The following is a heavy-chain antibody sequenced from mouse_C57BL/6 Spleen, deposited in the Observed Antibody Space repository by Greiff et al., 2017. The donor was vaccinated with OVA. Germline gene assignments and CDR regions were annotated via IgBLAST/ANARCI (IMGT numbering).Heavy chain of an antibody. CDR3: ARIYYDYDWYFDV. CDR1: GYSFTGYY. D-gene: IGHD2-4*01. Sequence: EVQRVESGPELVKPGASVKISCKASGYSFTGYYMNWVKQSPEKSLEWIGEINPSTGGTTYNQKFKAKATLTVDKSSSTAYMQLKSLTSEDSAVYYCARIYYDYDWYFDVWGTGTTVTVSS. J-gene: IGHJ1*03. CDR2: INPSTGGT. V-gene: IGHV1-42*01.